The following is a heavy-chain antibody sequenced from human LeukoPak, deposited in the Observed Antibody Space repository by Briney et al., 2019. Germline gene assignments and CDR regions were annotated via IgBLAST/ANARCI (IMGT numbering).Heavy chain of an antibody. D-gene: IGHD6-19*01. V-gene: IGHV3-48*03. J-gene: IGHJ4*02. CDR2: ISTTGSSI. Sequence: GGSLRLSCAASGFTFSSYEMNWVRQAPGKGLEWVSYISTTGSSIHYADSVKGRFTISRDNVKNLLYLQMNSLRAEDTAVYYCARVQRGIAVALDYWGQGTLATVSS. CDR3: ARVQRGIAVALDY. CDR1: GFTFSSYE.